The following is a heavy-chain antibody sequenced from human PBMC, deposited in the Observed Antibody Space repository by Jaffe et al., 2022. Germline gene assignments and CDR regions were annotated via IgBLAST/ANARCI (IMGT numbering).Heavy chain of an antibody. D-gene: IGHD2-15*01. Sequence: QVQLVQSGAEVKKPGSSLKVSCKASGGTFSSYAITWVRQAPGQGLEWLGGFIPMYGTPNYAQKVQGRVTFTADESTGTAYMDLSSLRSEDTAMYYCAREWGEGCSGVGCYPWAAFDIWGQGTMVTVSS. CDR1: GGTFSSYA. CDR3: AREWGEGCSGVGCYPWAAFDI. CDR2: FIPMYGTP. V-gene: IGHV1-69*01. J-gene: IGHJ3*02.